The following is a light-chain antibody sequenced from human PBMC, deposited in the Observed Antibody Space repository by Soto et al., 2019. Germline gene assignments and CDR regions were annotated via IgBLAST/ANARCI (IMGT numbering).Light chain of an antibody. Sequence: DIQMTQSPSSVSASVGDRVTITCRASQGISSWVAWYQQKPGKAPNLLIYAASSLQSGVPSRFSGSGSGTELTLTISSLQPEDFVTYYCQQADTFPLTFGGGTKVQIK. V-gene: IGKV1-12*01. CDR3: QQADTFPLT. J-gene: IGKJ4*01. CDR1: QGISSW. CDR2: AAS.